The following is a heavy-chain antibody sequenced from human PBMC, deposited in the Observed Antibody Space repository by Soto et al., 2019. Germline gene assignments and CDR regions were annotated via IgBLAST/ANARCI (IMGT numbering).Heavy chain of an antibody. D-gene: IGHD6-13*01. Sequence: PGGSLRLSCAASGFTFSSYAMSWVRQAPGKGLEWVSAISGSGGSTYYADSVKGRFTISRDNSKNTLYLQMNSLRAEDTAVYYCARDIVLGIAAAGLDYWGQGTLVTVSS. CDR2: ISGSGGST. CDR1: GFTFSSYA. V-gene: IGHV3-23*01. CDR3: ARDIVLGIAAAGLDY. J-gene: IGHJ4*02.